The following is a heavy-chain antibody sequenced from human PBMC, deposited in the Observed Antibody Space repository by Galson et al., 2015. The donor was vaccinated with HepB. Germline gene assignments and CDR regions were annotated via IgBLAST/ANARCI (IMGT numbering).Heavy chain of an antibody. CDR1: GFTFSSYG. CDR2: ISYDGSNK. D-gene: IGHD4-11*01. CDR3: AKDHYSNYPGMDY. Sequence: SLRLSCAASGFTFSSYGMHWVRQAPGKGLEWVAVISYDGSNKYYADSVKGRFTISRDNSKNTLYLQINSLRAEDTAVYDCAKDHYSNYPGMDYWGQGTLVTVSS. V-gene: IGHV3-30*18. J-gene: IGHJ4*02.